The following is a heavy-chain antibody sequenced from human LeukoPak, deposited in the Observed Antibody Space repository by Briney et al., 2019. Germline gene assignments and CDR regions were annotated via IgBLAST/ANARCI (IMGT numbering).Heavy chain of an antibody. CDR3: AKDYGDTRLNYFDP. CDR1: GFTFSSYA. V-gene: IGHV3-23*01. Sequence: LPGGSVRLSCAASGFTFSSYAMSWVRQAPGKGLEWVSSIGGSGGTTNYADSVKGRFTISRDNSKNTLYLQMNSLRAEDTAVYYCAKDYGDTRLNYFDPWGQGTLVTVSS. D-gene: IGHD4-17*01. CDR2: IGGSGGTT. J-gene: IGHJ5*02.